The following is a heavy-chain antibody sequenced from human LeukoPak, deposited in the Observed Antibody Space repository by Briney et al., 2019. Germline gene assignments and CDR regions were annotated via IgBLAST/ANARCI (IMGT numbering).Heavy chain of an antibody. Sequence: ASVKVSCKAPGYTFTGYYMHWVRQAPGQGLEWMGWINPNSGGTNYAQKFQGRVTMTRDTSISTAYVELSRLRSDDTALYYCARVTPQAAEYFQHWGQGTLVTVSS. CDR3: ARVTPQAAEYFQH. CDR1: GYTFTGYY. V-gene: IGHV1-2*02. D-gene: IGHD2-15*01. J-gene: IGHJ1*01. CDR2: INPNSGGT.